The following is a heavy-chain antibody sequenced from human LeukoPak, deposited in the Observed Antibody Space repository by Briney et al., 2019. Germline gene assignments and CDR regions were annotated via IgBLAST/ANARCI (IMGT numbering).Heavy chain of an antibody. CDR2: IYSDGST. Sequence: GGSLRLSCAASGFTFSSYSMNWVRQAPGKGLEWVSAIYSDGSTYYADSVKGRFTISRDNSKNTLYLQVNSLRAEDTAVYYCAGVKMTTFDYWGQGTLVTVSS. V-gene: IGHV3-66*01. D-gene: IGHD5-24*01. CDR3: AGVKMTTFDY. J-gene: IGHJ4*02. CDR1: GFTFSSYS.